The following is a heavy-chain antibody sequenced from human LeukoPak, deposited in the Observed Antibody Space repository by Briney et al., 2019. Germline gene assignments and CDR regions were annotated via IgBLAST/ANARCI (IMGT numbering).Heavy chain of an antibody. D-gene: IGHD6-19*01. V-gene: IGHV3-7*04. CDR1: GFTFSSSW. CDR2: IKQDGSAI. Sequence: TGGSLILSCAASGFTFSSSWMNWVRQGPGKGLEWVANIKQDGSAIHYVDSVRGRFSISRDNAQNSVYLQMNSLRAEDTAVYYCAGGTGWYIDYWGQGTLVTVSS. J-gene: IGHJ4*02. CDR3: AGGTGWYIDY.